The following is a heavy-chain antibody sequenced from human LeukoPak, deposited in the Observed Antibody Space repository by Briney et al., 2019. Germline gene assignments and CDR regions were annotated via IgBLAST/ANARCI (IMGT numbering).Heavy chain of an antibody. V-gene: IGHV3-74*03. CDR3: HPLAYVTN. Sequence: EGSLRLSCAVFGFTFGSRWMHWVRQAPGKGLVWVALIKDDGSTTKYADSVKGRFTASRDDAKNTVYLQMSSLRAEDTAVYYCHPLAYVTNWGQGTLVTVSS. CDR1: GFTFGSRW. D-gene: IGHD2-8*01. CDR2: IKDDGSTT. J-gene: IGHJ4*02.